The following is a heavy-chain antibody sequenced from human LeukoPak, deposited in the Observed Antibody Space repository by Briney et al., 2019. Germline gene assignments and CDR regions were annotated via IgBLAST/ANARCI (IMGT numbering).Heavy chain of an antibody. D-gene: IGHD3-10*01. CDR1: GYTLSTYG. V-gene: IGHV1-18*01. CDR2: ISAYKGNT. J-gene: IGHJ3*01. CDR3: ARDLYYYGSGSYYDVFDV. Sequence: ASVKVSCKPSGYTLSTYGTSWVRPAPEQGLEWMGWISAYKGNTYYAQKLQGRVTMTTDTSTSTAYMELRSLRSDDTAIYYCARDLYYYGSGSYYDVFDVWGQGTMVTVSS.